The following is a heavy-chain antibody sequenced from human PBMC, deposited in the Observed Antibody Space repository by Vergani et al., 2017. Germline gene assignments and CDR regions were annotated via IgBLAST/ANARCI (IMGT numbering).Heavy chain of an antibody. J-gene: IGHJ6*02. CDR3: AKDLGSSGWYPDYYYYYGMDV. CDR1: GFTFSSYG. D-gene: IGHD6-19*01. Sequence: VQLVESGGGVVRPGGSLRLSCAASGFTFSSYGMHWVRQAPGKGLEWVAVISYDGSNKYYADSVKGRFTISRDNSKNTLYLQMNSLRAEDTAVYYCAKDLGSSGWYPDYYYYYGMDVWGQGTTVTVSS. V-gene: IGHV3-30*18. CDR2: ISYDGSNK.